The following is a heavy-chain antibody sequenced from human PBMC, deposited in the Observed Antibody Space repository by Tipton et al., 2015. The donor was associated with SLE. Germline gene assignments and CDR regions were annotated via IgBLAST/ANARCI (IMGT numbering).Heavy chain of an antibody. CDR2: IYTSGNT. Sequence: TLSLTCTVSGGSISSHYWSWIRQPPGKGLEWIGYIYTSGNTNYNPSLKSRVTISLDTSKNLFSLTLNSVTAADTAVYYCAADAFDIWGQGTMVTVSS. J-gene: IGHJ3*02. CDR1: GGSISSHY. V-gene: IGHV4-4*08. CDR3: AADAFDI.